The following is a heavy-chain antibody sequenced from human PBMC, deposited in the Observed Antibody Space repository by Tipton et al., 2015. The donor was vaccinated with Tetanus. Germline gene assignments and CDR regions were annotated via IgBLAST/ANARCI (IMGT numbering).Heavy chain of an antibody. D-gene: IGHD5-18*01. Sequence: SLRLSCSASGFTFSSYAMHWVRQAPGKGLEYVSAISSNGGSTYYADSVKGRFTISRDNSKNTLYLQMSSLRAEDTAVYYCVKVTARGYPEFDYWGQGTLVTVSS. V-gene: IGHV3-64D*08. CDR1: GFTFSSYA. J-gene: IGHJ4*02. CDR2: ISSNGGST. CDR3: VKVTARGYPEFDY.